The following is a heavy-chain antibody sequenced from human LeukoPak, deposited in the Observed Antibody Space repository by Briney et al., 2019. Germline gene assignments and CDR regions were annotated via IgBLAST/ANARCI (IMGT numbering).Heavy chain of an antibody. V-gene: IGHV1-69*05. Sequence: SVKVSCKASGGTFSSYAISWVRQAPGQGLEWMGGIIPIFGTANYAQKFQGRVTITTDESTSTAYMELSSLRSEDTAVYYCARAWWSTGDDAFDTWGQGTMVTVSS. CDR3: ARAWWSTGDDAFDT. D-gene: IGHD2-8*02. J-gene: IGHJ3*02. CDR1: GGTFSSYA. CDR2: IIPIFGTA.